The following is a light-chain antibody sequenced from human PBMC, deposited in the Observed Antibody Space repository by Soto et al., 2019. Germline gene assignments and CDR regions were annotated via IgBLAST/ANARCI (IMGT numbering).Light chain of an antibody. CDR1: SSNIGSYT. V-gene: IGLV1-44*01. Sequence: QAVVTQPPSASGTPGQRVTISCSGSSSNIGSYTVNWYQQVPGTAPKLLVFHNDQRPSGVPDRFSGSKSGTSASLAISGLQSEDEADYYCAAWDASLNGVIFGGGTKVTVL. CDR2: HND. J-gene: IGLJ2*01. CDR3: AAWDASLNGVI.